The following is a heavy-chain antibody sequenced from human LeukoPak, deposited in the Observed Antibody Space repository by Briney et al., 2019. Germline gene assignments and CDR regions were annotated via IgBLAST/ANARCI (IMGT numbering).Heavy chain of an antibody. V-gene: IGHV3-48*04. CDR2: ISSSSSTI. CDR1: GFTVSSNY. J-gene: IGHJ4*02. Sequence: PGGSLRLSCAASGFTVSSNYMSWVRQAPGKGLEWVSYISSSSSTIYYADSVKGRFTISRDNAKNSLYLQMNSLRAEDTAVYYCARDWAEGVPYFDYWGQGTLVTVSS. D-gene: IGHD3-16*01. CDR3: ARDWAEGVPYFDY.